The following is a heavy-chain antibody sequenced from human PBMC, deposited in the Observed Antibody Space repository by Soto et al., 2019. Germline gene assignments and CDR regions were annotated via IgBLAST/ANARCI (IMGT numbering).Heavy chain of an antibody. Sequence: SGTLSLTCTVSGCPISSYYWSWIRQPPGKGLEWIGYIYYSGSTNYNPSLKSRVTISVDTSKNQFSLKLSSVTAADTAVYYCARDRGGWCDADYFDYWGQGTLVTVSS. J-gene: IGHJ4*02. D-gene: IGHD6-19*01. CDR3: ARDRGGWCDADYFDY. CDR1: GCPISSYY. V-gene: IGHV4-59*01. CDR2: IYYSGST.